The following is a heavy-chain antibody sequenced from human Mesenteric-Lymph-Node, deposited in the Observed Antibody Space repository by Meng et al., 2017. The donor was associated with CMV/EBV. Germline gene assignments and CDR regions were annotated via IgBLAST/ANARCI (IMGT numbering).Heavy chain of an antibody. J-gene: IGHJ4*02. CDR1: GLSVSTNY. D-gene: IGHD4-23*01. Sequence: GESLKISCAPSGLSVSTNYMSWVRQAPGKGLEWVSITYPGGDTYYADSLKGRVTISSNNSKNTLFLQMNNLRTEDTAVYHCAGSTVVSVGGYWGRGSLVTVSS. CDR2: TYPGGDT. V-gene: IGHV3-66*02. CDR3: AGSTVVSVGGY.